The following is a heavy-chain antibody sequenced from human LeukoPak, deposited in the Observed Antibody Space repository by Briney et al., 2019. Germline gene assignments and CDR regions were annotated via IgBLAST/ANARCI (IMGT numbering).Heavy chain of an antibody. CDR2: ISGSGGST. D-gene: IGHD6-19*01. V-gene: IGHV3-23*01. CDR1: GFTFSSYA. Sequence: GGSLRLSCAASGFTFSSYAMSRVRQAPGKGLDWVSAISGSGGSTYYADSVKGRFTISRDNSKNTLYLQMNSLRAEDTAVYCCAKTVQRYSSGWYGSVDYWGQGTLVTVSA. J-gene: IGHJ4*02. CDR3: AKTVQRYSSGWYGSVDY.